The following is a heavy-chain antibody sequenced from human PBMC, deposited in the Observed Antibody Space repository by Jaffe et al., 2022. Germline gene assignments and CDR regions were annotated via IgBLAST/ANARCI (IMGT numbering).Heavy chain of an antibody. V-gene: IGHV3-23*01. J-gene: IGHJ4*02. CDR1: GFTFSSYA. D-gene: IGHD5-12*01. CDR2: ISGSGGST. Sequence: EVQLLESGGGLVQPGGSLRLSCAASGFTFSSYAMRWVRQAPGKGLEWVSVISGSGGSTYYADSVKGRFTISRDNSKNTLYLQMNSLRPEDAAVYYCAKVSLSSGYDLDYWGQGTLVTVSS. CDR3: AKVSLSSGYDLDY.